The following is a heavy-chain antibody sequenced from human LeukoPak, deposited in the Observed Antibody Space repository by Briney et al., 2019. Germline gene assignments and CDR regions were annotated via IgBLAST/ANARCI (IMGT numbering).Heavy chain of an antibody. CDR1: GFTFSSYG. CDR3: ARPYTDFWSGYPYYFGY. CDR2: IWYDGSNK. J-gene: IGHJ4*02. D-gene: IGHD3-3*01. V-gene: IGHV3-33*01. Sequence: GGSLRLSCAASGFTFSSYGMHWVRQAPGKGLEWVAVIWYDGSNKYYADSVKGRFTIPRDNSKNTLYLQMNSLRAEDTAVYYCARPYTDFWSGYPYYFGYWGQGTLVTVSS.